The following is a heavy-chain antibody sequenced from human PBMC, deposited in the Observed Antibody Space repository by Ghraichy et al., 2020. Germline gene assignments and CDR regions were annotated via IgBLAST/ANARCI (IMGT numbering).Heavy chain of an antibody. D-gene: IGHD3-3*01. CDR1: GFTFSSYA. CDR2: ISGSGGST. J-gene: IGHJ4*02. CDR3: AKCSGYYQYYFDY. Sequence: GGSLRLSCAASGFTFSSYAMSWVRQAPGKGLEWVSAISGSGGSTYYADSVKSRFTISRDNSKNTLYLQMNSLRAEDSTVYYCAKCSGYYQYYFDYWGQGSLGTVSS. V-gene: IGHV3-23*01.